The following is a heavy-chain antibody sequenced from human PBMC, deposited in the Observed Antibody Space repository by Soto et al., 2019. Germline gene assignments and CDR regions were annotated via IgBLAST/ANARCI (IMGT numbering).Heavy chain of an antibody. CDR2: IYHSGST. D-gene: IGHD2-15*01. J-gene: IGHJ5*02. CDR3: ARWWTSAPRFDP. CDR1: GGSISSGDYS. V-gene: IGHV4-30-2*01. Sequence: TLSLTCAVSGGSISSGDYSWSLIRQPPGKGLEWIGYIYHSGSTYYNPSLKSRVTISVDRSKNQFSLKLSSVTAADTAVYYCARWWTSAPRFDPRGQGTPVPVSS.